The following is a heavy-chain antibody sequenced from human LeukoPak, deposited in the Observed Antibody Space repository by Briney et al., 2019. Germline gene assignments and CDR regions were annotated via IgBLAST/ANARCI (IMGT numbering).Heavy chain of an antibody. CDR3: ARGPYGDYGNDI. D-gene: IGHD4-17*01. Sequence: SETLSLTCTVSGGSISSGGYYWSWIRQHPGKGLEWIGYIYYSGSTYYNPSLKSRVTISVDTSKNQFSLKLSSVTAADTAVYYCARGPYGDYGNDIWGQGTMVTVSS. V-gene: IGHV4-31*03. J-gene: IGHJ3*02. CDR1: GGSISSGGYY. CDR2: IYYSGST.